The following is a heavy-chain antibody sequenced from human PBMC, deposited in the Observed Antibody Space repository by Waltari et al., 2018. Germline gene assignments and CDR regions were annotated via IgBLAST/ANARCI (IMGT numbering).Heavy chain of an antibody. CDR2: INQDGSGE. CDR1: EFIVSNFW. CDR3: QRGDY. Sequence: EVQLVESGGGLVQPGGSLRLSCAASEFIVSNFWVSWARQAAGRGREWVAHINQDGSGEYYVDSVTGRFTISRDNAKNSLYLQMNSLRVEDTAVYYCQRGDYWGQGTLVTVSS. V-gene: IGHV3-7*04. J-gene: IGHJ4*02.